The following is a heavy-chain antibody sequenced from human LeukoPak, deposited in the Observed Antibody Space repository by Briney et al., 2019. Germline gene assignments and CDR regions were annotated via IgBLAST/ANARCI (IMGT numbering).Heavy chain of an antibody. D-gene: IGHD6-13*01. J-gene: IGHJ5*02. CDR2: ISHDGGAE. V-gene: IGHV3-30*03. CDR3: ARDWGSSGWYYWFDP. Sequence: GTSLRLSCAVSGFSIGNHGMHWVRQAPDKGLEWVAMISHDGGAEYYGDSVKGRLTISRDNSENTLYLQMNGLGVEDTAVYYCARDWGSSGWYYWFDPWGQGTLVTVSS. CDR1: GFSIGNHG.